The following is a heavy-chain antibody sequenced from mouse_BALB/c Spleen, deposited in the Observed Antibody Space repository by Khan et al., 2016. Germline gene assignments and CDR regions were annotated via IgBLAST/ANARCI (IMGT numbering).Heavy chain of an antibody. J-gene: IGHJ2*01. CDR2: IHYSGST. V-gene: IGHV3-1*02. CDR3: TRGDYYGSGY. CDR1: GYSISSGYS. Sequence: EVQLQESGPDLVKPSQSLSLTCTVTGYSISSGYSWHWIRQFPGNKLEWMAYIHYSGSTNYNPSLKRRISITRDTSKNQYFLQLISVTTEDTAIYYGTRGDYYGSGYWGQGTTLTVSS. D-gene: IGHD1-1*01.